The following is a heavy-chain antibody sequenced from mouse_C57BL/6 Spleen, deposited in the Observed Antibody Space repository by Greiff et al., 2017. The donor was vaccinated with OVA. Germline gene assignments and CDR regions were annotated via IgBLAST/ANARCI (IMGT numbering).Heavy chain of an antibody. D-gene: IGHD1-1*01. CDR3: ARSPYYDGSSYFFDY. J-gene: IGHJ2*01. CDR2: IDPSDSET. V-gene: IGHV1-52*01. Sequence: QVQLQQPGAELVRPGSSVKLSCKASGYTFTSYWMHWVKQRPIQGLEWIGNIDPSDSETHYNQKFKDKATLTVDKSSSTAYMQLSSLTSEDSAVYYCARSPYYDGSSYFFDYWGQGTTLTVSS. CDR1: GYTFTSYW.